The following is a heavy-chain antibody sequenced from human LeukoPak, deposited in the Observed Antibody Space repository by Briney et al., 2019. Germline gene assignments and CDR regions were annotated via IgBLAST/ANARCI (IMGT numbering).Heavy chain of an antibody. CDR1: GFTVSSNY. Sequence: GGSLRLSCAASGFTVSSNYMSWVHQAPGKGLEWVSVIYSGGSTYYADSVKGRFTISRDNSKNTLYLQMNSLRAEDTAVYYCARAPFADYFDYWGQGTLVTVSS. CDR2: IYSGGST. V-gene: IGHV3-66*01. D-gene: IGHD2/OR15-2a*01. J-gene: IGHJ4*02. CDR3: ARAPFADYFDY.